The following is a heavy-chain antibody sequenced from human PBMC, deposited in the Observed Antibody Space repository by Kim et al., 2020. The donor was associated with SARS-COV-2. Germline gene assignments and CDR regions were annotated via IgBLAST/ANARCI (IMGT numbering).Heavy chain of an antibody. Sequence: GGSLRLSCAASGFTFGDYAMHWVRQAPGKGLEWVSGISWNSGSIGYADSVKGRFTISRDNAKNSLYLQMNSLRAEDTALYYCAKDGNYYGSGSWNYWGQGTLVTVSS. CDR2: ISWNSGSI. V-gene: IGHV3-9*01. D-gene: IGHD3-10*01. J-gene: IGHJ4*02. CDR3: AKDGNYYGSGSWNY. CDR1: GFTFGDYA.